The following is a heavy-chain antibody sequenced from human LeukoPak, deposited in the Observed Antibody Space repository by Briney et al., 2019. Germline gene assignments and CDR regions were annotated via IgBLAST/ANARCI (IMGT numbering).Heavy chain of an antibody. V-gene: IGHV3-30-3*01. Sequence: GGSLRLSCAASGFTFSSYAMHWVRQAPGKGLEWVEVISYDGSNKYYADSVKGRFTISRDNAKNSLYLQMNSLRAEDTAVYYCARDSSPRISGSSWYYDAFDIWGQGTMVTVSS. CDR3: ARDSSPRISGSSWYYDAFDI. CDR1: GFTFSSYA. D-gene: IGHD6-13*01. J-gene: IGHJ3*02. CDR2: ISYDGSNK.